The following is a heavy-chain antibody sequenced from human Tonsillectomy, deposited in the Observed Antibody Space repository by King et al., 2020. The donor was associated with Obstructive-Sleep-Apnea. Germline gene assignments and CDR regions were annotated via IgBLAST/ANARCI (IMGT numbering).Heavy chain of an antibody. J-gene: IGHJ4*02. Sequence: QLVQSGAEVKRPGASVKVSCTASGYTFTGYFMHWVRQAPGQGLEWMGWMKPNSGGTNYAEKFQGRVTMTRDTFISTAYMELSGLRADDTAVYYCARDVPTSDRAEDDWGQGTLVT. CDR2: MKPNSGGT. V-gene: IGHV1-2*02. CDR3: ARDVPTSDRAEDD. CDR1: GYTFTGYF. D-gene: IGHD3-16*02.